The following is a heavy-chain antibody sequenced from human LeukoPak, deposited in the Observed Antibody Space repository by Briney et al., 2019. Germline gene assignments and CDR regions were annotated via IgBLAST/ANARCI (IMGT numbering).Heavy chain of an antibody. V-gene: IGHV1-18*01. CDR3: ARALSLNAFDI. Sequence: AWGNVSFYASGYSFTIYGISWVRQAPGPGLELVGWISAYNTNTKYAQKLQVRVTITTYTSTSTAYMELRSLRSDDTDMYYYARALSLNAFDIWGQGTMVTVSS. CDR2: ISAYNTNT. CDR1: GYSFTIYG. D-gene: IGHD3-16*01. J-gene: IGHJ3*02.